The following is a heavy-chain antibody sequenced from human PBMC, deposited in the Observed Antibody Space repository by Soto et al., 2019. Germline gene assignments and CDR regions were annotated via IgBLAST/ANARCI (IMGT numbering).Heavy chain of an antibody. J-gene: IGHJ4*02. CDR1: GGSISSSSYY. V-gene: IGHV4-39*01. D-gene: IGHD2-2*01. Sequence: SETLSLTCTVSGGSISSSSYYWGWIRQPPGKGLEWIGSIYYSGSTYYNPSLKSRVTISVDTSKNQFSLKLSSVTAADTAVYYCARLFPRVVPAAIYFDYWGKGTLVTVSS. CDR2: IYYSGST. CDR3: ARLFPRVVPAAIYFDY.